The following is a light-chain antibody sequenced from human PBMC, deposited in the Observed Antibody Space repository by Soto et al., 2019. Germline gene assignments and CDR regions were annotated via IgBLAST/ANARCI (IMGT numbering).Light chain of an antibody. CDR1: QSISRW. CDR2: QAS. CDR3: QQYKTNTRT. V-gene: IGKV1-5*03. Sequence: DIQMTQSPSTLSASVGDRVTITCRASQSISRWLAWYQHKPGKAPKLLIYQASNLESGVPSRFSGSGSETEFTLSISLQPDDFATYYCQQYKTNTRTFGQGTKVEIK. J-gene: IGKJ1*01.